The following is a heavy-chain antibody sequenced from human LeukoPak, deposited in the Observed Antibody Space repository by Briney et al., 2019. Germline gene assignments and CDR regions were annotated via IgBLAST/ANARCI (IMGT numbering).Heavy chain of an antibody. Sequence: SETLSLTCTVSGGSISSSSYYWGWIRQPPGKGLEWIGSIYYSGSTYYNPSLKSRVTISVDTSKNQFSLKLSSVTAADTAVYYGAGERQGEEPAAPGGSDPWGRGTWVTVSS. CDR2: IYYSGST. V-gene: IGHV4-39*07. J-gene: IGHJ5*02. CDR3: AGERQGEEPAAPGGSDP. CDR1: GGSISSSSYY. D-gene: IGHD1-14*01.